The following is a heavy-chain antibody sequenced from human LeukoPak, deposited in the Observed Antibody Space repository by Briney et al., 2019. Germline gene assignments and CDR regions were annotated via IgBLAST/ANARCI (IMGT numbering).Heavy chain of an antibody. Sequence: ASVKVSCKASGGTFSSYAISWVRQAPGQGLEWMGGIIPIFGTANYAQKFQGRVTITADESTSTAYMELSSLRSEDTAVYYCARDGARHYDFWSGYYTPYYYGMDVWGQGTTVTVSS. V-gene: IGHV1-69*13. CDR1: GGTFSSYA. CDR3: ARDGARHYDFWSGYYTPYYYGMDV. CDR2: IIPIFGTA. J-gene: IGHJ6*02. D-gene: IGHD3-3*01.